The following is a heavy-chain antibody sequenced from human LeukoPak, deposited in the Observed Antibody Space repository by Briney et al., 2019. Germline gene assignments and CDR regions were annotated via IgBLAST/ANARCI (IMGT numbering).Heavy chain of an antibody. J-gene: IGHJ6*03. Sequence: GASVKVSCKASGYTFTSYGISWVRQAPGQGLEWMGWISAYNGNTNYAQKLQGRVTMTTDTSTSTAYMELRSLRSDDTAVYYCARGPMVYAFYYYYYYMDVWGKGTTVTVSS. D-gene: IGHD2-8*01. CDR2: ISAYNGNT. V-gene: IGHV1-18*01. CDR3: ARGPMVYAFYYYYYYMDV. CDR1: GYTFTSYG.